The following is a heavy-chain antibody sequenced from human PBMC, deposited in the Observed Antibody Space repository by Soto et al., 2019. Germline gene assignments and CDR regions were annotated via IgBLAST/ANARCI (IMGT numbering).Heavy chain of an antibody. V-gene: IGHV1-46*01. CDR2: INPSGGST. Sequence: XXVKVSCRASGYTFTSYYMHWVRQAPGQGLEWMGIINPSGGSTSYAQKFQGRVTMTRDTSTSTVYMELSSLRSEDTAVYYCARDSLQWLVVWGQGTTVTVSS. CDR3: ARDSLQWLVV. CDR1: GYTFTSYY. D-gene: IGHD6-19*01. J-gene: IGHJ6*02.